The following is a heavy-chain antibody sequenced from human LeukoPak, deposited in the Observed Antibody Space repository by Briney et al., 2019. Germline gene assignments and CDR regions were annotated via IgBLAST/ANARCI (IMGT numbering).Heavy chain of an antibody. Sequence: SETLSLTCTVSGDSISTYYWSWIRQPPGKGLEWIGYLYYTGSTNYNPSLKSRVTISVDRSKKQFSLKVSSVTAADTAVYYCAGGPTSSFGYWGQGTLVTVSS. CDR1: GDSISTYY. J-gene: IGHJ4*02. D-gene: IGHD2-2*01. CDR2: LYYTGST. CDR3: AGGPTSSFGY. V-gene: IGHV4-59*08.